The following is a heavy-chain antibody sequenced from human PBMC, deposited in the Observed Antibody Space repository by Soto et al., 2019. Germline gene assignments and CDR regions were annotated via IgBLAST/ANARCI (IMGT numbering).Heavy chain of an antibody. CDR2: VYYSGRT. J-gene: IGHJ5*02. Sequence: QVQLQESGPRLVKPSQTLSLTCTVSGGSTSSGGYYWSWIRQYPGKGLEGIGFVYYSGRTYYNPSLKSRVIISVDTSKKQFSMKLSSVTAADTAVYYCARDAALKWFDPWGQGTLVTVSS. CDR1: GGSTSSGGYY. V-gene: IGHV4-31*03. D-gene: IGHD2-15*01. CDR3: ARDAALKWFDP.